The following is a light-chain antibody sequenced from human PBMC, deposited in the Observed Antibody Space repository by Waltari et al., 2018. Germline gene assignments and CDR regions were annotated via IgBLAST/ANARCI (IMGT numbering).Light chain of an antibody. J-gene: IGLJ2*01. Sequence: QSALTQPASVSGSPGQSITIFCTGTSSDVGTFNLFSWYQQHPGKAPKLMISEVTKRPSGVSDRFSGSKSGNTASLTISGLQAEDEADYYCCSYAGRSILEVFGGGTTLTVL. V-gene: IGLV2-23*02. CDR1: SSDVGTFNL. CDR2: EVT. CDR3: CSYAGRSILEV.